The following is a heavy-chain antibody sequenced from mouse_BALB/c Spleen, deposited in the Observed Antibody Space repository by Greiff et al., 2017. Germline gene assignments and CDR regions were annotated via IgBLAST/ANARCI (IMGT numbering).Heavy chain of an antibody. J-gene: IGHJ3*01. CDR3: ARQGGSAWFAY. V-gene: IGHV5-9-3*01. CDR1: GFTFSGYA. CDR2: ISSGGSYT. Sequence: EVKLMESGGGLVKPGGSLKLSCAASGFTFSGYAMSWVRQTPEKRLEWVATISSGGSYTYYPDSVKGRFTISRDNAKNTLYLQMSSLRTEDTAMYYCARQGGSAWFAYWGQGTLVTVSA.